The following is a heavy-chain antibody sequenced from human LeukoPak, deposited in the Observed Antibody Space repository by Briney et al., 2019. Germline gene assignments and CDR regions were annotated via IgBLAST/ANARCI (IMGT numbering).Heavy chain of an antibody. CDR3: ARLRRNSDRSDFFHYYDH. CDR1: GFTFSSYS. D-gene: IGHD3-22*01. J-gene: IGHJ4*02. V-gene: IGHV3-21*01. CDR2: ISSSSSYI. Sequence: GGSLRLSCAASGFTFSSYSMNWVRQAPGKGLEWVSSISSSSSYIYYADSVKGRFTISRDNAKNSLFLQMNSLRAEDTAVYYCARLRRNSDRSDFFHYYDHWGQGTLVTVSS.